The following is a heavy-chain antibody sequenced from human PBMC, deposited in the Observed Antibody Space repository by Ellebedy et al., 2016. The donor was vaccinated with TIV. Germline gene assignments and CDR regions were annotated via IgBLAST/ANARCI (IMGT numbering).Heavy chain of an antibody. J-gene: IGHJ4*02. CDR2: IFRRGTT. CDR3: ARGGGGGPLDS. D-gene: IGHD3-16*01. CDR1: GDSINSGGYA. V-gene: IGHV4-30-2*01. Sequence: MPSETLSLTCAVSGDSINSGGYAWSWPRPPPGKGLDWIGYIFRRGTTYYSPSLKTRVTLSIDRSKNHFSLQLSSVTAADTAMYFCARGGGGGPLDSWGQGALVTVSS.